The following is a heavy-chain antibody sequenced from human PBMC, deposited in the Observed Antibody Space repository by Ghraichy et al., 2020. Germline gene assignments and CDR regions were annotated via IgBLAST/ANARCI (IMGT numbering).Heavy chain of an antibody. CDR1: GYTFTSYD. J-gene: IGHJ2*01. D-gene: IGHD2-2*01. CDR3: ARRALGYCSSTSCLYWYFDL. CDR2: MNPNSGNT. V-gene: IGHV1-8*03. Sequence: ASVKVSCKASGYTFTSYDINWVRQATGQGLEWMGWMNPNSGNTGYAQKFQGRVTITRDTSISTAYMELSGLRSEDTAVYYCARRALGYCSSTSCLYWYFDLWGRGTLVTVFS.